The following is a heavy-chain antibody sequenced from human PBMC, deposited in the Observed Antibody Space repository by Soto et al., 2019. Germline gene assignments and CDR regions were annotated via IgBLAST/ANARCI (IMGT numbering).Heavy chain of an antibody. V-gene: IGHV3-48*03. CDR2: ISASGGTT. CDR1: GFTFSDHE. D-gene: IGHD3-3*01. J-gene: IGHJ6*02. Sequence: GGSLRLSCVVSGFTFSDHEMNWVRQAPGKGPEWLSRISASGGTTSYADSVKGRFTISRDNSRDSLYLHMSNLRAEDTAIYYCARDRSLIFAVPPYGMDVWGQGTTVTVSS. CDR3: ARDRSLIFAVPPYGMDV.